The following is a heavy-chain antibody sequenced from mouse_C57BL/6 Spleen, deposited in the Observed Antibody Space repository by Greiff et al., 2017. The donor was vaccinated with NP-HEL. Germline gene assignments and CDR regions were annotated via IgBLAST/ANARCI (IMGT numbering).Heavy chain of an antibody. D-gene: IGHD2-1*01. V-gene: IGHV1-18*01. CDR2: INPNNGGT. CDR1: GYTFTDYN. CDR3: ARNYGNLQHYFDY. Sequence: VQLQQSGPELVKPGASVKIPCKASGYTFTDYNMDWVKQSHGKSLEWIGDINPNNGGTIYNQKFKGKATLTVDKSSSTAYMELRSLTSEDTAVYYCARNYGNLQHYFDYWGQGTTLTVSS. J-gene: IGHJ2*01.